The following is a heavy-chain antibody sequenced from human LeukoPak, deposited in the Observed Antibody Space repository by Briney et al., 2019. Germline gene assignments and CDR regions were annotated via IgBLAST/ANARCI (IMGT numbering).Heavy chain of an antibody. CDR1: VLTVSSSY. CDR3: AKDRIYADGLWDFDY. D-gene: IGHD3-10*01. V-gene: IGHV3-53*01. J-gene: IGHJ4*02. CDR2: IYKDGST. Sequence: GGSLRLSCAASVLTVSSSYMSWVRQAPGKGLEWVSIIYKDGSTYYADSMKGRFTIYRDNSKNTLYLQMNSLRADDTAVYYCAKDRIYADGLWDFDYWGQGSVVPVSS.